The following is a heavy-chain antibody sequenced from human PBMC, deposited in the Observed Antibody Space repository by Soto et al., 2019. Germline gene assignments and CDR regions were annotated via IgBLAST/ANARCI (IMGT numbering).Heavy chain of an antibody. V-gene: IGHV3-23*01. CDR3: ARSASWSTLFFFDS. CDR2: ISGSGAST. D-gene: IGHD2-2*01. Sequence: GGSLRLSCAASGFTFSSYAMSWVRQAPGKGLEWVSVISGSGASTSYGDAVKGRFTISRDNSKNTLYPQLNSLRADDTAVYYCARSASWSTLFFFDSWGLGTLVTVSS. J-gene: IGHJ4*02. CDR1: GFTFSSYA.